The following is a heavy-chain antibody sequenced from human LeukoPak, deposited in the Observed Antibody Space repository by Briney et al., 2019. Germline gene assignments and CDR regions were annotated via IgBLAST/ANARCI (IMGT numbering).Heavy chain of an antibody. J-gene: IGHJ6*03. V-gene: IGHV1-24*01. CDR3: APGVYCATTTCPGHGNYYYFMDV. CDR1: VFTLSELS. D-gene: IGHD2-21*01. CDR2: FDPKDAET. Sequence: ASVKVSCKFSVFTLSELSMHWVRQAPGKGLEWVGGFDPKDAETVYGERFRYRVILTDDRSSNTAYMYLSSLGADDTAVYSCAPGVYCATTTCPGHGNYYYFMDVWGEGTTVTV.